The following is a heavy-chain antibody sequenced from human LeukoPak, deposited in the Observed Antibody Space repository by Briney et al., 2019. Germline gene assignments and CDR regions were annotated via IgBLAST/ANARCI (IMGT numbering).Heavy chain of an antibody. CDR1: GFTFSSYS. Sequence: PGGSLRLSCAASGFTFSSYSMNWVRQAPGKGLEWVSSISSSSSSYIYYADSVKGRFTISRDNAKNSLYLQMNSLRAEDTAVYYCARDQGDYDFWSGYHYYGMDVWGQGTTVTVSS. J-gene: IGHJ6*02. CDR3: ARDQGDYDFWSGYHYYGMDV. D-gene: IGHD3-3*01. V-gene: IGHV3-21*01. CDR2: ISSSSSSYI.